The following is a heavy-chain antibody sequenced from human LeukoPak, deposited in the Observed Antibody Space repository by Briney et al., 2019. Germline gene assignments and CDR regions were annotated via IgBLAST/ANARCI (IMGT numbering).Heavy chain of an antibody. V-gene: IGHV3-23*01. J-gene: IGHJ4*02. CDR3: AKDPYYDILTGYSPLDY. CDR2: ISGSGGST. Sequence: GGSLRLSCAASGFTFSSYAMSWVRQAPGKGLEWVSAISGSGGSTYYADSVKGRFTISRDNSKNTLYLQMNSLRAEDTAVYYCAKDPYYDILTGYSPLDYWGQGTLVTVSS. D-gene: IGHD3-9*01. CDR1: GFTFSSYA.